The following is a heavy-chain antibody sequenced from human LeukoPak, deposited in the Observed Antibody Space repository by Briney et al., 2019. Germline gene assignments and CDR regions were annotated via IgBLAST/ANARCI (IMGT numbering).Heavy chain of an antibody. J-gene: IGHJ4*02. CDR2: ISYDGSNK. CDR3: ARGRGVAAAAPPFDY. CDR1: GFTFSSDA. D-gene: IGHD6-13*01. V-gene: IGHV3-30-3*01. Sequence: GGSLRLSCAASGFTFSSDAMHWVRQAPGKGLEWVAVISYDGSNKYYADSVKGRFTISRGNSKNTLYLQMNSLRAEDTAVYYCARGRGVAAAAPPFDYWGQGTLVTVSS.